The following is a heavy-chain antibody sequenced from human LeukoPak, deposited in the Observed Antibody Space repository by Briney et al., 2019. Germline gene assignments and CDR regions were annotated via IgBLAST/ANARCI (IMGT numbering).Heavy chain of an antibody. CDR3: VRDTLHFWYYYHGMDV. J-gene: IGHJ6*02. CDR1: GGSFSGYY. Sequence: SETLSLTCAVYGGSFSGYYWSWIRQPPGNGLEWIGEINHSGSTNYNPSLKSRVTISVDTSKNQFSLKLSSVTATDTAVYYCVRDTLHFWYYYHGMDVWGQGTTVTVSS. D-gene: IGHD3-3*02. CDR2: INHSGST. V-gene: IGHV4-34*01.